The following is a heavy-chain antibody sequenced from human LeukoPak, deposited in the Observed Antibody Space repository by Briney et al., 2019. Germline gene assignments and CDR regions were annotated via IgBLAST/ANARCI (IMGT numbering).Heavy chain of an antibody. J-gene: IGHJ4*02. CDR1: GFTFRSYE. D-gene: IGHD5-12*01. V-gene: IGHV3-48*03. CDR3: ARENSGYDGGFDY. CDR2: ISDVGTT. Sequence: PGGSLRLSCTTSGFTFRSYEMSWVRQAPGKGLEWVSYISDVGTTYYADSVKGRFTISRDNAKNSLFLQMNSLRDEDTAVYFCARENSGYDGGFDYWGQGTLVTVSS.